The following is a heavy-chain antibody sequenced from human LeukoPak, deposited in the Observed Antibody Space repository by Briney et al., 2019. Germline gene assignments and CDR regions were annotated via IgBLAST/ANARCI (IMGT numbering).Heavy chain of an antibody. CDR1: GYTFTSDG. Sequence: ASVKVACKASGYTFTSDGISWVRQTPRQGLEWMGWSSGYNGNTNYAQKFQGRVTMTTDTSTTTAYMELRSLRSDDTAVYYCARDRFLEWLFDYWGQGTLVTVSS. CDR3: ARDRFLEWLFDY. J-gene: IGHJ4*02. V-gene: IGHV1-18*01. CDR2: SSGYNGNT. D-gene: IGHD3-3*01.